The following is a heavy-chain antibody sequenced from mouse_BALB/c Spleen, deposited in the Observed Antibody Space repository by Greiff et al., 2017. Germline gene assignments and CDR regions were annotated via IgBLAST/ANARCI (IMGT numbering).Heavy chain of an antibody. Sequence: QVQLQQPGAELVKPGAPVKLSCKASGYTFTSYWMNWVKQRPGRGLAWIGRIDPSDSDTHYNQKFKDKATLTVDKSSSTAYIQLSSLTSEDSAVYYCARSAITTGESGYYAMDYWGQGTSVTVSS. J-gene: IGHJ4*01. D-gene: IGHD2-4*01. CDR2: IDPSDSDT. CDR3: ARSAITTGESGYYAMDY. V-gene: IGHV1-69*02. CDR1: GYTFTSYW.